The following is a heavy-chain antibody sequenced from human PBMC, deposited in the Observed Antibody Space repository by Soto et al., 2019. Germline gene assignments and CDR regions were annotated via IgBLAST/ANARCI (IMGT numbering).Heavy chain of an antibody. CDR3: VREISGSYNDGFDI. D-gene: IGHD1-26*01. V-gene: IGHV3-48*03. CDR1: GFTFSSYE. CDR2: ISSSGSHI. J-gene: IGHJ3*02. Sequence: GGSLRLSCAASGFTFSSYEMKWVRQAPGKGLEWVSYISSSGSHIYYGDSVKGRFTISRDNAKNSLYLQMNSLRAEDTALYYCVREISGSYNDGFDIWGQGTMVTVSS.